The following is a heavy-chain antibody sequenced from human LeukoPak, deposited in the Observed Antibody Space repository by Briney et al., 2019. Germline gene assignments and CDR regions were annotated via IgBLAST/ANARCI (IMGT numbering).Heavy chain of an antibody. Sequence: GGSLRLSCAASGFTFDDYGMSWVRQAPGKGLEWVSGINWNGGSTGYADSVKGRFTISRDNAKNSLYLRMNSLRAEDTALYHCARVDYYDSSGYYYAPLDYWGQGTLVTVSS. CDR3: ARVDYYDSSGYYYAPLDY. CDR2: INWNGGST. D-gene: IGHD3-22*01. J-gene: IGHJ4*02. CDR1: GFTFDDYG. V-gene: IGHV3-20*01.